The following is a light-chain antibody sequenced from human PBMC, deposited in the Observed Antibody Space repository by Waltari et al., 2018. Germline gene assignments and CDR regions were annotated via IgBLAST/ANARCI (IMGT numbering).Light chain of an antibody. J-gene: IGLJ3*02. V-gene: IGLV1-44*01. Sequence: QSVLTQPPSASGTPGQRVTIPCSGSSSNIGSNLVNWYQQVPGKAPKLLIYRSDQRPSGGPDRFSGSKSGSSASLAISGLQAEDEADYYCAAWDDSLNGHWVFGGGTKVTVL. CDR2: RSD. CDR1: SSNIGSNL. CDR3: AAWDDSLNGHWV.